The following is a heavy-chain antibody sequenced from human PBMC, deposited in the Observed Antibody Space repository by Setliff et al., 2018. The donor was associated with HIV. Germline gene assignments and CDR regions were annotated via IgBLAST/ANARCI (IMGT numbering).Heavy chain of an antibody. V-gene: IGHV2-70*01. J-gene: IGHJ3*01. Sequence: SGPTLVHPTQPLTLTCTFSGFLLTSGGMCVSWIRQPPGKALEWLALIAWDDDRSYSTSLKTRLSISKDTSRSQGFLTLTNLEPGDTATYFCARMHAWNTATRNGFDVWGQGTEVTVSS. D-gene: IGHD1-1*01. CDR1: GFLLTSGGMC. CDR2: IAWDDDR. CDR3: ARMHAWNTATRNGFDV.